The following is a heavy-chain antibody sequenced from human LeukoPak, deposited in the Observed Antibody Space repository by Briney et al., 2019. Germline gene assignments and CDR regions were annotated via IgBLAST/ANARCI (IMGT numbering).Heavy chain of an antibody. J-gene: IGHJ4*02. CDR2: ISYDGSKK. CDR3: AKDWAGNGGFDY. CDR1: GFIFSTSA. Sequence: SGRSLRLSCAASGFIFSTSAMHWVRQAPGKGLEWVAVISYDGSKKYYAESVKGRFTISRGNSKNTLYLQVNSLRAEDTAVYYCAKDWAGNGGFDYWGQGTLVTVSS. D-gene: IGHD4-23*01. V-gene: IGHV3-30*18.